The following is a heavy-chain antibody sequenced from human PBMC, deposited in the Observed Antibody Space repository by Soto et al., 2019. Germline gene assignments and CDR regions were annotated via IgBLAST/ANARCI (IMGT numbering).Heavy chain of an antibody. J-gene: IGHJ4*02. CDR1: GGSISIYY. CDR3: ARTYYDFWSGYSPYYLDY. CDR2: IYYSGST. V-gene: IGHV4-59*01. Sequence: SETLSLTCTVSGGSISIYYWSWVRQPPGKGLEWIGYIYYSGSTNYNPSLKSRVTISVDTSKNQFSLKLSSVTAADTAVYYCARTYYDFWSGYSPYYLDYWGQGTLVTVSS. D-gene: IGHD3-3*01.